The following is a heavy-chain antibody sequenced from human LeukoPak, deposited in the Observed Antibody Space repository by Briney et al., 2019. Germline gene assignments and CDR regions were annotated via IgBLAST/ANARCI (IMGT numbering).Heavy chain of an antibody. CDR1: GFTFSSYG. CDR3: AKDPREGTTFADY. Sequence: GSLRLSCAAFGFTFSSYGMYWVRQAPGKGLEWVAVIWYDGSNKYYADSVKGRFTISRDNSKNTLYLQMNSLRAEDTAVYYCAKDPREGTTFADYWGQGTLVTVSS. D-gene: IGHD4-11*01. V-gene: IGHV3-33*06. CDR2: IWYDGSNK. J-gene: IGHJ4*02.